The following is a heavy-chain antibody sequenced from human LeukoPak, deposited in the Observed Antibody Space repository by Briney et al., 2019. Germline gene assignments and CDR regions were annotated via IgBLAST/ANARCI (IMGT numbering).Heavy chain of an antibody. V-gene: IGHV3-30*04. J-gene: IGHJ4*02. CDR2: ISYDGSNK. D-gene: IGHD3-9*01. CDR3: ARVILRYFDWLLQRPLDY. CDR1: GFTFSSYA. Sequence: GGSLRLSCAASGFTFSSYAMHWVRQAPGKGLERVAVISYDGSNKYYADSVKGRFTISRDNSKNTLYQQMNSLRAEDTAVYYCARVILRYFDWLLQRPLDYWGQGTLVTVSS.